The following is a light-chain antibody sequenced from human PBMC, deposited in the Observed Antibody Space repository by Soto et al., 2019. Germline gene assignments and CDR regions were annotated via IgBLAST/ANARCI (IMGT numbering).Light chain of an antibody. Sequence: EIVLTQSPGTLSLSPGERSTPSRMASQSVSSSYLAWYQQKPGQAPRLLIYGASSRATGIPDRFSGSGSGTDFTLTISRLEPEDFAVYYCQLYDSSPKTVGQGTKVDIK. CDR2: GAS. CDR3: QLYDSSPKT. V-gene: IGKV3-20*01. CDR1: QSVSSSY. J-gene: IGKJ1*01.